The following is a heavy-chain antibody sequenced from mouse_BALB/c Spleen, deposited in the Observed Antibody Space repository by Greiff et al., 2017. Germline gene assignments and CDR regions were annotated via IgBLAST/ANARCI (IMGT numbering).Heavy chain of an antibody. CDR1: GYTFTSYW. D-gene: IGHD2-14*01. Sequence: VKLQESGAELAKPGASVKMSCKASGYTFTSYWMHWVKQRPGQGLEWIGYINPSTGYTEYNQKFKDKATLTADKSSSTAYMQLSSLTSEDSAVYYCARDYRYDGAYAMDYWGQGTSVTVSS. V-gene: IGHV1-7*01. J-gene: IGHJ4*01. CDR2: INPSTGYT. CDR3: ARDYRYDGAYAMDY.